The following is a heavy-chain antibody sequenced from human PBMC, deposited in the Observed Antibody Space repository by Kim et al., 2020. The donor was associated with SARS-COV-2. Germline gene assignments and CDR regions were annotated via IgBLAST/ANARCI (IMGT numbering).Heavy chain of an antibody. V-gene: IGHV3-21*01. CDR3: ARDSYGSGMGPNDGMDV. D-gene: IGHD3-10*01. J-gene: IGHJ6*02. Sequence: VKGRFTISRDNAKNSLYLQMNSLRAEDTAVYYCARDSYGSGMGPNDGMDVWGQGTTVTVSS.